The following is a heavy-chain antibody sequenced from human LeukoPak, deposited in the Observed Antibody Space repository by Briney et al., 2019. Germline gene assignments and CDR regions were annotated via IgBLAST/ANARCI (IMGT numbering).Heavy chain of an antibody. CDR3: ARDRRLSFDP. Sequence: SETLSLTCAAYGGSFSGYYWSWIRQPPGKGLEWIGEINHSGSTNYNPSLKSRVTISVDTSKNQFSLKLSSVTAADTAVYYCARDRRLSFDPWGQGTLVTVSS. V-gene: IGHV4-34*01. CDR1: GGSFSGYY. CDR2: INHSGST. J-gene: IGHJ5*02. D-gene: IGHD3-16*01.